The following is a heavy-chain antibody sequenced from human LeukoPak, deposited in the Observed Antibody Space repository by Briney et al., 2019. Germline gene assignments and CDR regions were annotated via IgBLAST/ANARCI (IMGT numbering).Heavy chain of an antibody. CDR3: AKSFRSTSLDY. D-gene: IGHD2-2*01. CDR1: GFTFRSYG. V-gene: IGHV3-23*01. CDR2: ISGSGDST. Sequence: GGTLRLSCAASGFTFRSYGMTWVRQAPGKGLEWVSAISGSGDSTYYADSVKGRFTISRDNSRNTLYLQMNSLRAGDTAVYYCAKSFRSTSLDYWGQGTLVTISS. J-gene: IGHJ4*02.